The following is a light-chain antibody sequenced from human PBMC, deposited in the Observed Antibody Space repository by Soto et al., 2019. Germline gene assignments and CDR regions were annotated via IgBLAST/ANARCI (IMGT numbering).Light chain of an antibody. CDR1: ESINGW. J-gene: IGKJ4*01. CDR2: DAS. Sequence: DIQMTQSPSTLSVSVGYRVTITCRASESINGWLAWYQQKPGKAPKILIYDASKLERGVPSRLSGSGSGAEFTLTISSLQPDDLATYYCQQYSSYPLTFGGGTKV. CDR3: QQYSSYPLT. V-gene: IGKV1-5*01.